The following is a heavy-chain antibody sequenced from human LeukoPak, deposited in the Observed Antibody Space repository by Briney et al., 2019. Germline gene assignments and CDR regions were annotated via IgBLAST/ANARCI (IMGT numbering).Heavy chain of an antibody. D-gene: IGHD3-22*01. CDR1: GGSISSYY. V-gene: IGHV4-4*07. CDR3: ARGATYYYDSSGHYYFDY. Sequence: SETLSLTCTVSGGSISSYYWSWIRQPAGKGLEWIGRIYTSGSTNYNPSLKSRVTMSVDTSKNQFSLKLSSVTAADTAVYYCARGATYYYDSSGHYYFDYWGQGTLVTVSS. CDR2: IYTSGST. J-gene: IGHJ4*02.